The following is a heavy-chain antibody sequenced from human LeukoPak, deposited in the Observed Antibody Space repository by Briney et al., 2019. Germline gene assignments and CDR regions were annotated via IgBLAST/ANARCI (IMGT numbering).Heavy chain of an antibody. Sequence: SETLSLTCTVSGGSISSYYWSWIRQPPGKGLELIGYIYYSGTTNYNPSLKSRVTISVDTSDNQFSLNLSSVTAADTAVYYCARVSWFPGTSYYYMDVWGKGTTVTVSS. D-gene: IGHD1-1*01. J-gene: IGHJ6*03. V-gene: IGHV4-59*01. CDR3: ARVSWFPGTSYYYMDV. CDR2: IYYSGTT. CDR1: GGSISSYY.